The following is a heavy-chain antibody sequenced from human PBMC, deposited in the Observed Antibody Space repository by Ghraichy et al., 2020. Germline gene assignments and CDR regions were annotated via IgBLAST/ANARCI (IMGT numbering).Heavy chain of an antibody. CDR1: GFTFSSYA. V-gene: IGHV3-23*01. CDR2: IGGSGGST. D-gene: IGHD1-26*01. Sequence: GGSLRLSCAASGFTFSSYAMSWVRQAPGKGLEWVSAIGGSGGSTYYADSVKGRFTISRDNSKNTLYLQMNSLRAEDTAVYYCANAPGIWDPIDYWGQGTLVTVSS. J-gene: IGHJ4*02. CDR3: ANAPGIWDPIDY.